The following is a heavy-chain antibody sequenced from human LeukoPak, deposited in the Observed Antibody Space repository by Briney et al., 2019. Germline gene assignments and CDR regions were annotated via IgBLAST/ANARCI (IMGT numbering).Heavy chain of an antibody. CDR1: GCTFTSYG. Sequence: GASVKVSCKASGCTFTSYGISWVRQAPGQGLEWMGWISAYNGNTNYAQKLQGRVTMTTDTSTSTAYMELRSLRSDDTAVYYCARGAGYCSSTSCYVFSVDYYYYGMDVWGQGTTVTVSS. V-gene: IGHV1-18*01. CDR3: ARGAGYCSSTSCYVFSVDYYYYGMDV. D-gene: IGHD2-2*01. CDR2: ISAYNGNT. J-gene: IGHJ6*02.